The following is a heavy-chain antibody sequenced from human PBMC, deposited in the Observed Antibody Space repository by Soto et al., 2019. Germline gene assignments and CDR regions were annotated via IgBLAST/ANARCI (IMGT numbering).Heavy chain of an antibody. D-gene: IGHD3-3*02. CDR2: IDQSGST. V-gene: IGHV4-34*01. CDR1: GGSFSGYY. Sequence: LSLTCAVYGGSFSGYYWNWLRQPPGEGLEWIGKIDQSGSTNYNPSLKSRVTMSVDTSRSQFSLKLTSVTAMDTAVYFCVRRGRTSNGDWFDLWGQGILVTVSS. J-gene: IGHJ5*02. CDR3: VRRGRTSNGDWFDL.